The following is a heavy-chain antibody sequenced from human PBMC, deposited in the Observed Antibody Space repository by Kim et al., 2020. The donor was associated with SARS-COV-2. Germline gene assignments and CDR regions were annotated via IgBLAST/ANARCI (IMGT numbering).Heavy chain of an antibody. CDR1: GGTFSSYA. J-gene: IGHJ5*02. V-gene: IGHV1-69*13. D-gene: IGHD3-22*01. CDR2: IIPIFGTA. CDR3: ASSSVDVVITNNWFDP. Sequence: SVKVSCKASGGTFSSYAISWVRQAPGQGLEWMGGIIPIFGTANYAQKFQGRVTITADESTSTAYMELSSLRSEDTAVYYCASSSVDVVITNNWFDPWGQGTLVTVSS.